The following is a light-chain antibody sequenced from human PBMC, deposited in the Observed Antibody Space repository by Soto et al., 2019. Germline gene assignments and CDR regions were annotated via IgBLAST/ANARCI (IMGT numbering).Light chain of an antibody. CDR2: GAS. CDR3: HQYNNWPLT. J-gene: IGKJ4*01. CDR1: QSVSSN. V-gene: IGKV3-15*01. Sequence: EIVMTQSPATLSVSPGERATLSCRASQSVSSNLAWYQQKPGQAPGLLIYGASTRATGIPARFSGSGSGTEFTLTISSLQSEDFAVYYCHQYNNWPLTFGGGTKVEIK.